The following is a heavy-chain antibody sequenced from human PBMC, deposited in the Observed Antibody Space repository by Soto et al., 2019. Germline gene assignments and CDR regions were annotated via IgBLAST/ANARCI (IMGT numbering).Heavy chain of an antibody. CDR2: ISHDGGT. Sequence: QVQLQQWGAGLLRPLETLSLTCAFYGGSFDDFYWSWVRQSPGKGLEWVGEISHDGGTNYSPSLASRVSISVDTSKNQFSLHRRSVTAADTGLYYCARGQLVWYGDLTPYHRDMDVWGQGTTVTVSS. CDR1: GGSFDDFY. CDR3: ARGQLVWYGDLTPYHRDMDV. J-gene: IGHJ6*02. D-gene: IGHD3-10*01. V-gene: IGHV4-34*02.